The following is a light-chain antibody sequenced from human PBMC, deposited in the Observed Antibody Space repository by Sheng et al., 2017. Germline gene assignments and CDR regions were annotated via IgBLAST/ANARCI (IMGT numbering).Light chain of an antibody. CDR1: QGISSY. V-gene: IGKV1-9*01. J-gene: IGKJ4*01. CDR3: QQLNSYPLT. CDR2: AAS. Sequence: DIQLTQSPSFLSASVGDRVTITCRASQGISSYLAWYQQKPGKAPKLLIYAASTLQSGVPSRFSDSGSGTEFTLTISSLQPEDFATYYCQQLNSYPLTFGGGPRWRSN.